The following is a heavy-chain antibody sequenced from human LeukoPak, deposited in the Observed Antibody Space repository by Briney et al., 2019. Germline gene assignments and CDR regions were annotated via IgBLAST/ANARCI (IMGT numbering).Heavy chain of an antibody. Sequence: PSETLSLTCTVSGGSISSYYWSWIRQPPGKGLEWIGYIYYSGSTNYNTSLKSRVTISVDTSKNQFSLKLSSVTAADTAVYYCARVRDYDFWSGPDAYYFYYWGQGTLVTVSS. CDR2: IYYSGST. D-gene: IGHD3-3*01. CDR1: GGSISSYY. CDR3: ARVRDYDFWSGPDAYYFYY. J-gene: IGHJ4*02. V-gene: IGHV4-59*01.